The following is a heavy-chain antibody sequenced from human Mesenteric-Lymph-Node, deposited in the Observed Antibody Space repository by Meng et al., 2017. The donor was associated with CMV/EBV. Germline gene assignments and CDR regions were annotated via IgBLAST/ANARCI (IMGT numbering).Heavy chain of an antibody. CDR3: ARAYYDFWSGYPRWYYFDY. D-gene: IGHD3-3*01. V-gene: IGHV3-30-3*01. CDR2: ISYDGSNK. CDR1: GFTFSSYA. Sequence: GESLKISCAASGFTFSSYAMHWVRQAPGKGLEWVAVISYDGSNKYYADSVKGRFTISRDNSKNTLYLQMNSLRAEDTAVYYCARAYYDFWSGYPRWYYFDYWGQGTLVTVSS. J-gene: IGHJ4*02.